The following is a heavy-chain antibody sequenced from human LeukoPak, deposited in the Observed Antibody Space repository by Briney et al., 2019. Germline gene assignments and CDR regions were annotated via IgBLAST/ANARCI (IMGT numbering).Heavy chain of an antibody. J-gene: IGHJ4*02. D-gene: IGHD1-26*01. CDR3: ARAESGGYLVDY. CDR2: INPNSGGT. Sequence: ASVKVSCKASGYTFTDYYMHWVRQAPGQGLEWMGWINPNSGGTNYAQKFQGRVTMTRDKSISTAYMELYSLRSDDTAVYYCARAESGGYLVDYWGQGTLVTVSS. CDR1: GYTFTDYY. V-gene: IGHV1-2*02.